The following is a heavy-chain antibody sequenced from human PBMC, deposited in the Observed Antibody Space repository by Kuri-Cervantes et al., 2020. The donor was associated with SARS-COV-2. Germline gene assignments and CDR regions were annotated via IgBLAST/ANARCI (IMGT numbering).Heavy chain of an antibody. V-gene: IGHV4-59*11. D-gene: IGHD1-1*01. CDR3: ARSSPGTNWFDL. CDR2: IYYSGST. J-gene: IGHJ5*02. Sequence: SETLSLTCTVSGGSISSHYWSWIRQPPGKGLEWIGYIYYSGSTNYNPSLKSRVTISVDTSKNQFSLKLGSVTAADTAVYYCARSSPGTNWFDLWGQGTLVTVSS. CDR1: GGSISSHY.